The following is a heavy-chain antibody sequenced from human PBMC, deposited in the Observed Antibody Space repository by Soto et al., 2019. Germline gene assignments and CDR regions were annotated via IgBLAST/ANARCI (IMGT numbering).Heavy chain of an antibody. CDR3: ARGGAWTPEGLGY. Sequence: QVQLVESGGGVVQPGRSLRLSCAASGFTFSSFAMHWVRQAPGKGLEWLAVISSDVVNYYYAESVKGRFTISRDNSKNTLYLQMNSLKTNDTAVYYCARGGAWTPEGLGYWGQGTLVTVSS. CDR1: GFTFSSFA. CDR2: ISSDVVNY. V-gene: IGHV3-30-3*01. D-gene: IGHD2-15*01. J-gene: IGHJ4*02.